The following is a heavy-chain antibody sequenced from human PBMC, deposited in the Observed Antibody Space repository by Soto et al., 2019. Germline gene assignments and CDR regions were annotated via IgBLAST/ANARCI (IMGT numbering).Heavy chain of an antibody. Sequence: GGSLRLSCAASGFTFSSYGMHWVRQAPGKGLEWVAVIWYDGSNKYYADSVKGRFTISRDNSKNTLYLQMNSLRAEDTAVYYCARYDSSGYYSELGFDYWGQGTLVTVSS. CDR3: ARYDSSGYYSELGFDY. CDR2: IWYDGSNK. D-gene: IGHD3-22*01. CDR1: GFTFSSYG. J-gene: IGHJ4*02. V-gene: IGHV3-33*01.